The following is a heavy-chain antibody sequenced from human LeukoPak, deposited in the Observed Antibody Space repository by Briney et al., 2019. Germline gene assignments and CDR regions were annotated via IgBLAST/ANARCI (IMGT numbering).Heavy chain of an antibody. D-gene: IGHD2-15*01. CDR2: INPSSGGT. CDR1: GYTFTGYY. CDR3: ARDDCSGGNCYNPFDY. Sequence: ASVKVSCKASGYTFTGYYVHWVRQAPGQGLEWMGRINPSSGGTNYAQKFQGRVTMTRDTSISTAYMELSRLTSDDTAVYYCARDDCSGGNCYNPFDYWGQGTLVTVSS. J-gene: IGHJ4*02. V-gene: IGHV1-2*06.